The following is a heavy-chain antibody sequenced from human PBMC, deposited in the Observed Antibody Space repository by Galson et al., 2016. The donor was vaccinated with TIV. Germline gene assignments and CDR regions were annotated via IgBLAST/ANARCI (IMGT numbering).Heavy chain of an antibody. V-gene: IGHV3-66*03. CDR3: ARERRLCGDNCYLSYYFGMDV. CDR2: FSNSDYT. CDR1: GFSVSDNY. Sequence: SLRLSCAASGFSVSDNYINWVRQAPGKGLEWVSIFSNSDYTNYADSVKGRFTISRDNSKNTVYLHMSRLRAEDTAVYYCARERRLCGDNCYLSYYFGMDVWGQGTTVTVSS. D-gene: IGHD2-21*01. J-gene: IGHJ6*02.